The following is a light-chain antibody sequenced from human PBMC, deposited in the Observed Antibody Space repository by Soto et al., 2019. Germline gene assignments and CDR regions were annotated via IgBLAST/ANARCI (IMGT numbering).Light chain of an antibody. Sequence: EIVLTQSPGTLSLSPGERATLSCRASQSVSNTYLAWYQHKPGQAPRLLIYGASDRATGIPDRFSGSGSVTDFTLHLSSLEPEDFALYYCQQYGTSPVTFGQGTKLEIK. CDR3: QQYGTSPVT. CDR1: QSVSNTY. V-gene: IGKV3-20*01. CDR2: GAS. J-gene: IGKJ2*01.